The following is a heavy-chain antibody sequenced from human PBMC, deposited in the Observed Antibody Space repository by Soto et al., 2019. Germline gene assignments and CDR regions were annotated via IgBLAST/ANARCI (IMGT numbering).Heavy chain of an antibody. D-gene: IGHD1-26*01. V-gene: IGHV3-30-3*01. Sequence: GGSLRLSCAASGFTFSSYAMHWVRQAPGKGLEWVAVISYDGSNKYYADSVKGRFTISRDNSKNTLYLQMNSLRAEDTAVYYCARDMEWELLVWVTYYYYGMDVWGQGTTVTVSS. CDR2: ISYDGSNK. J-gene: IGHJ6*02. CDR3: ARDMEWELLVWVTYYYYGMDV. CDR1: GFTFSSYA.